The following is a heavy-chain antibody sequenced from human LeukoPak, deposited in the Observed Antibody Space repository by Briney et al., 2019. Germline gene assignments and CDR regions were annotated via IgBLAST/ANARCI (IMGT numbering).Heavy chain of an antibody. D-gene: IGHD1-1*01. CDR1: GFTVSSNY. CDR3: ARAHVGWKPLGHYCMDV. CDR2: IYSGGST. Sequence: GGSLRLSCAASGFTVSSNYMSWVRQAPGKGLEWVSVIYSGGSTYYADSVKGRFTISRDNSKNTLYLQMNSLRAEDTAVYYCARAHVGWKPLGHYCMDVWGKGTTVTVSS. V-gene: IGHV3-53*01. J-gene: IGHJ6*03.